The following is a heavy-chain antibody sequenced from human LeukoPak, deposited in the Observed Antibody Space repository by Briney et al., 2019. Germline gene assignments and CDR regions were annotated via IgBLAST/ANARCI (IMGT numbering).Heavy chain of an antibody. CDR1: GVSISSSNSY. CDR3: ARGAYGSGNDAIDI. V-gene: IGHV4-39*01. J-gene: IGHJ3*02. CDR2: IYYSGST. D-gene: IGHD3-10*01. Sequence: SETLSLTCTVSGVSISSSNSYWGWIRQPPGKGLVWIGSIYYSGSTYYNPSLKSRVTISVDTSKNQFSLKLSSVTAADTAVYYCARGAYGSGNDAIDIWGQGTMVTVSS.